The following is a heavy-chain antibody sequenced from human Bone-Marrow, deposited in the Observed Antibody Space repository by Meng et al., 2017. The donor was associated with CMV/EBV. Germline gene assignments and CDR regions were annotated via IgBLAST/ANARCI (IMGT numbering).Heavy chain of an antibody. V-gene: IGHV2-26*01. J-gene: IGHJ6*02. CDR1: GFSLSHIRMA. CDR2: ISSSDRK. CDR3: VRIETSSRTLYSYGMDV. D-gene: IGHD2-2*01. Sequence: SGPTLVKPTETPTLTCTVSGFSLSHIRMAVSWVRQPPGRALEWLAHISSSDRKSYRSSLKNRLSVSKDTSKSQVVLKMTDLDPVDTATYYCVRIETSSRTLYSYGMDVWGQGTMVTVSS.